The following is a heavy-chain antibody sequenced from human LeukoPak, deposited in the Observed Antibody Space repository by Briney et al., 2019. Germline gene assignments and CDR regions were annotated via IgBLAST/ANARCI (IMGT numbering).Heavy chain of an antibody. D-gene: IGHD2-2*01. CDR1: GGSISSSSYY. V-gene: IGHV4-39*01. CDR3: ARFGGYQLQDNWFDP. CDR2: IYYSGST. J-gene: IGHJ5*02. Sequence: PSETLSLTCTVSGGSISSSSYYWGWIRQPPGKGLEWIGSIYYSGSTYYNPSLKSRVTISVDTSKNQFSLKLSSVTAADTAVYYCARFGGYQLQDNWFDPWGQGTLVTVSS.